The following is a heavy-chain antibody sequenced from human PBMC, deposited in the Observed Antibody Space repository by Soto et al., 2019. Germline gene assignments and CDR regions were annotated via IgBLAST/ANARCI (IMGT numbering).Heavy chain of an antibody. J-gene: IGHJ4*02. V-gene: IGHV4-4*07. CDR1: GGSINSYW. D-gene: IGHD3-10*01. Sequence: SETLSLTCSVSGGSINSYWWSWIRQPAGKGLEWIGRVYSSGTTDYNPSLNSRATLSVETSKNQFSLKLSSVTAAGTAVYYCARDIGSYAYGEGYWGQGIQVTVSS. CDR3: ARDIGSYAYGEGY. CDR2: VYSSGTT.